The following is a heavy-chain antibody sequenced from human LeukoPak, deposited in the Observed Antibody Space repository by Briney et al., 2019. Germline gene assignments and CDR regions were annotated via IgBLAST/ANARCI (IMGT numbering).Heavy chain of an antibody. D-gene: IGHD2-21*02. Sequence: PGGSLRLSCAASGFTFSSYWMHWVRQAPGKGLVWVSRINSDGSSTSYADSVKGRFTISRDNAKNTLYLQMNSLRAEDTAVYYCARTPLVVVTASPPLWFDPWGQGTLVTVSS. V-gene: IGHV3-74*01. CDR3: ARTPLVVVTASPPLWFDP. J-gene: IGHJ5*02. CDR2: INSDGSST. CDR1: GFTFSSYW.